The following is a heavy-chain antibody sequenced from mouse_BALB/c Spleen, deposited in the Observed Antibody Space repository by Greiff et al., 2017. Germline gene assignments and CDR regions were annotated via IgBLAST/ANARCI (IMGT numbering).Heavy chain of an antibody. J-gene: IGHJ2*01. V-gene: IGHV5-17*02. CDR3: ARAYGNYGYYFDY. Sequence: EGKLVESGGGLVQPGGSRKLSCAASGFTFSSFGMHWVRQAPEKGLEWVAYISSGSSTIYYADTVKGRFTISRDNPKNTLFLQMTSLRSDDTAMYYCARAYGNYGYYFDYWGQGTTLTVSS. D-gene: IGHD2-1*01. CDR2: ISSGSSTI. CDR1: GFTFSSFG.